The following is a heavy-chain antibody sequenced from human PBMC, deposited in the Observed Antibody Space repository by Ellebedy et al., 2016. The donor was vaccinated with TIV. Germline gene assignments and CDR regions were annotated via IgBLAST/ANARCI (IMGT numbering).Heavy chain of an antibody. CDR2: IRNEPYGGAT. J-gene: IGHJ5*02. D-gene: IGHD5-24*01. CDR3: TRAGRDGYNGHWFDP. V-gene: IGHV3-49*03. CDR1: GFTFGDYA. Sequence: PGGSLRLSCTSSGFTFGDYAMSRFRQPPGKGLEWVGFIRNEPYGGATQYAASVEGRFTLSRDDSKSIAYLQMNSLKIEDTAVYYCTRAGRDGYNGHWFDPWGQGTLVTVSS.